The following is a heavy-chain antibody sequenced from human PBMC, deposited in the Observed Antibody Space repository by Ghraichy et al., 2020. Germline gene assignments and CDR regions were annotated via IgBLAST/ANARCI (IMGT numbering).Heavy chain of an antibody. V-gene: IGHV3-30*18. J-gene: IGHJ6*03. CDR2: ISYDAGNK. D-gene: IGHD6-6*01. Sequence: LSLTCSASGFIFSDYGIHWVRQTPGTGLGWVALISYDAGNKKYADSVEGRITISRDNTKNTVYRQLNILRAEDTAVYYCAKSKRYASSSGHYYFYMDGWGIGTTVTVSS. CDR3: AKSKRYASSSGHYYFYMDG. CDR1: GFIFSDYG.